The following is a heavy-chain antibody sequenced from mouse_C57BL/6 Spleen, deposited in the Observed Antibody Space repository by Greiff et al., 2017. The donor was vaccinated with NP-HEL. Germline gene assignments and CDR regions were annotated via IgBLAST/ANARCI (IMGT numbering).Heavy chain of an antibody. CDR2: IDPSDSET. D-gene: IGHD1-1*01. V-gene: IGHV1-52*01. CDR1: GYTFTSYW. Sequence: QVQLQQPGAELVRPGSSVKLSCKASGYTFTSYWMHWVKQRPIQGLEWIGNIDPSDSETNYNQKFKDKATLTVDKSSSTGYMQLSSLTSEDSAVYYCARRGYYGSLDYWGQGTTLTVSS. CDR3: ARRGYYGSLDY. J-gene: IGHJ2*01.